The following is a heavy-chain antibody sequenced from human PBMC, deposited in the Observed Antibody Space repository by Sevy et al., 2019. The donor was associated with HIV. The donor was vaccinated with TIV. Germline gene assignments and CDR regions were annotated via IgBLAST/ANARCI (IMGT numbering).Heavy chain of an antibody. CDR2: IKPDGSDK. CDR1: GFTFSKDW. V-gene: IGHV3-7*01. Sequence: GGSLRLSCAASGFTFSKDWMSWVLQAPGKGLEWVANIKPDGSDKYYVGSSKGRFTIYRDNAKNSLYLEMNNLGAEDTAVYYCARVIAYGELGNWFDPWGQGTLVTVSS. J-gene: IGHJ5*02. D-gene: IGHD4-17*01. CDR3: ARVIAYGELGNWFDP.